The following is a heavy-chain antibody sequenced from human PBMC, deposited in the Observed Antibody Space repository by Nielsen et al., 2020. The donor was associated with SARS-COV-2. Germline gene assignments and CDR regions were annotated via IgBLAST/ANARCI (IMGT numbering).Heavy chain of an antibody. CDR3: ARGGVNGWWDY. Sequence: ASVKVSCKASGYRFTSWAMHWVRQAPGQSLEWMGSINAGNAETEYSQKFLGRVSITTDTSASTAYMELSSLTSEDTTVYYCARGGVNGWWDYWGQGTLVTVSS. J-gene: IGHJ4*02. CDR1: GYRFTSWA. V-gene: IGHV1-3*01. D-gene: IGHD6-19*01. CDR2: INAGNAET.